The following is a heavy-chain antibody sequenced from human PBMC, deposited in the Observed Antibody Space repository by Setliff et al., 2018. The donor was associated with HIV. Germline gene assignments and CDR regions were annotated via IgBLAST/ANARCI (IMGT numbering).Heavy chain of an antibody. D-gene: IGHD1-20*01. CDR1: GYIFTSYD. CDR2: MNPNSGNT. J-gene: IGHJ4*02. CDR3: ARDNIIWSKDY. Sequence: ASVKVSCKASGYIFTSYDINWVRQATGQGLEWMGWMNPNSGNTGYAQKFQGRVTMTRDTSTSTVYMELSSLRSDDTAVYYCARDNIIWSKDYWGQGTLVTVSS. V-gene: IGHV1-8*02.